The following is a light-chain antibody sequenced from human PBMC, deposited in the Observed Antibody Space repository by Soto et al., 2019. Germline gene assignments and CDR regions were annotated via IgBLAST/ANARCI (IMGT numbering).Light chain of an antibody. J-gene: IGKJ5*01. CDR2: AAS. V-gene: IGKV1D-16*01. CDR3: QQYKSWPIT. CDR1: QNINTW. Sequence: DIQMTQSPSSLSASVGDRVTITCRASQNINTWLAWYQQKPDKAPKSLIYAASRLQPGVPSRFSGSGPGTDFTLTNSTLQPEDFATYYCQQYKSWPITFGQGTRLDIK.